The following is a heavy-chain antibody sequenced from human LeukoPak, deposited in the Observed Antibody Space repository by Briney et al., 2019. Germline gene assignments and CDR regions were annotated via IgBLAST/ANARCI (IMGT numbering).Heavy chain of an antibody. CDR3: ARDGSGWSGWSDP. CDR2: IYYSGST. J-gene: IGHJ5*02. Sequence: SETLSLTCTVSGGSINSYYWSWIRQSPGKGLEWIGYIYYSGSTNYNPSLKSRVTISVDTSKNQFSLKLTSVTAADTAVYYCARDGSGWSGWSDPWGQGTPVTVSS. CDR1: GGSINSYY. V-gene: IGHV4-59*01. D-gene: IGHD6-19*01.